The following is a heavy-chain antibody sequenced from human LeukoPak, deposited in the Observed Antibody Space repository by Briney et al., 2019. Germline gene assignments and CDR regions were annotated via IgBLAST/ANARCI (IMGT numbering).Heavy chain of an antibody. J-gene: IGHJ4*02. Sequence: ASVKVSCKASGYTFTGYYMHWVRQAPGQGLEWMGWINPNSGGTNYAQKFQGRVTMTRDTSISTAYMELSRLRSDDTAVYYCAKDPRDHSYGWSWRYFDYWGQGTLVTVSS. CDR2: INPNSGGT. CDR1: GYTFTGYY. CDR3: AKDPRDHSYGWSWRYFDY. V-gene: IGHV1-2*02. D-gene: IGHD5-18*01.